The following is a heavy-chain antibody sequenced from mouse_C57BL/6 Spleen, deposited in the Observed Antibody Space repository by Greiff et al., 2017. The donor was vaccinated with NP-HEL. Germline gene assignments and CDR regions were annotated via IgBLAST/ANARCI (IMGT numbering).Heavy chain of an antibody. CDR3: TTKRLRLWFAY. J-gene: IGHJ3*01. V-gene: IGHV14-4*01. D-gene: IGHD2-4*01. CDR2: IDPENGDT. Sequence: EVKLVESGAELVRPGASVKLSCTASGFNIKDDYMHWVKQRPEQGLEWIGWIDPENGDTEYASKFQGKATITADTSSNTAYLQLSSLTSEDTAVYYCTTKRLRLWFAYWGQGTLVTVSA. CDR1: GFNIKDDY.